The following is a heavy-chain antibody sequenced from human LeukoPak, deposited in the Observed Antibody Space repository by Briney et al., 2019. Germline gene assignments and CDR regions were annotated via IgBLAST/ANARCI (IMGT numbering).Heavy chain of an antibody. CDR2: IFPSGST. Sequence: NTSETLSLTCTVSGGSMSSYFWSWIRQPAGKGLEWIGRIFPSGSTNYNPSLKSRVTMSIDTSKNQFSLKLKSVSAADTAVYYCARVRGYSFGYADYWGQGILVTVSS. CDR1: GGSMSSYF. V-gene: IGHV4-4*07. CDR3: ARVRGYSFGYADY. D-gene: IGHD5-18*01. J-gene: IGHJ4*02.